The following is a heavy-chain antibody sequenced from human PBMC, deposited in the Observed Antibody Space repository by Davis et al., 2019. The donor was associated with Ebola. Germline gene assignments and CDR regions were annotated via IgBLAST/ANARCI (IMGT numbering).Heavy chain of an antibody. J-gene: IGHJ4*02. CDR1: GFTFSSYG. CDR3: ATDRNWDFDY. Sequence: GGSLRLSCAASGFTFSSYGMHWVRQAPGKGLEWVTFIQYDGSDKYYADSVKGRFTISRDNAKNSLYLQMNSLRDEDTAVYYCATDRNWDFDYWGQGTLVTVSS. D-gene: IGHD7-27*01. CDR2: IQYDGSDK. V-gene: IGHV3-30*02.